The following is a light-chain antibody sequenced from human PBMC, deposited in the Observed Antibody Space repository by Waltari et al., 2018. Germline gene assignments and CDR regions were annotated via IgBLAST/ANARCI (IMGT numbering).Light chain of an antibody. Sequence: EIVMTQSPATLSVSPGDRATLSCRASQSVSSNLAWYQQKPGQAPRLLIYGASIRATGIPARFSGSGSGTEFTLTISSLQSEDFAVYYCQQYKNWPPVTFGQGTKLEIK. J-gene: IGKJ2*01. CDR3: QQYKNWPPVT. CDR2: GAS. CDR1: QSVSSN. V-gene: IGKV3D-15*01.